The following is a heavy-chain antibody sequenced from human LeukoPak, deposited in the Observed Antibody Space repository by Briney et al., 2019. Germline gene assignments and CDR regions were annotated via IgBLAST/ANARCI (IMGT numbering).Heavy chain of an antibody. Sequence: GGSLRLSCAASGFTFSGSAMHWVRQASGKGLEWVGRIRSKANSYATAYAASVKGRFTISRDDSKNTAYLQMNSLKTEDTAVYYCTRDGEWLPRNDYWGQGTLVAVSS. V-gene: IGHV3-73*01. D-gene: IGHD3-10*01. CDR3: TRDGEWLPRNDY. CDR2: IRSKANSYAT. CDR1: GFTFSGSA. J-gene: IGHJ4*02.